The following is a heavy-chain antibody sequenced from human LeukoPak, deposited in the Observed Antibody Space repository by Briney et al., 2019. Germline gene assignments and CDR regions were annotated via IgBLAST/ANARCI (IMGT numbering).Heavy chain of an antibody. J-gene: IGHJ4*02. V-gene: IGHV3-21*01. CDR3: ARGAFAGGYFDY. CDR2: ISSGSSYI. Sequence: GGSLRLSCAASGFTFSNYGMHWVRQAPGKGLEWVSSISSGSSYIYYADSVKGRFTISRDNAKNSLYLQMNSLRAEDTAVYYCARGAFAGGYFDYWGQGTLVTVSS. D-gene: IGHD6-13*01. CDR1: GFTFSNYG.